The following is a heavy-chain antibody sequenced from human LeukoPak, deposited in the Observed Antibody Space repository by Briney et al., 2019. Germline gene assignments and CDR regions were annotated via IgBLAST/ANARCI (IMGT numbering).Heavy chain of an antibody. J-gene: IGHJ4*02. D-gene: IGHD5-18*01. Sequence: ASVKVSCKASGYTFTSYYMHWVRQAPGQGLEWMGIINPSGGSTSYAQKFQGRVTMTRDTSTSTVFMELSSLRSEDTAVHYCASLELDTASGRYWGQGTLVTVSS. CDR1: GYTFTSYY. CDR2: INPSGGST. V-gene: IGHV1-46*03. CDR3: ASLELDTASGRY.